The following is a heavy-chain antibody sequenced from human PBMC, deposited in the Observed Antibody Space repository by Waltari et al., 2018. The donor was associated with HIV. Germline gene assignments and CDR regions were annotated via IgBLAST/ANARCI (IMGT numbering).Heavy chain of an antibody. CDR2: ISTGSGNT. V-gene: IGHV1-3*05. CDR3: ARDWGWAGDY. CDR1: GYTFTRHA. D-gene: IGHD6-19*01. J-gene: IGHJ4*02. Sequence: QVQLVQSGAEEKKPGASVKVSCKASGYTFTRHAMHWVRQAPGQRLEWMGWISTGSGNTRYSQKFQGRVTITKDTSASTAYMELSTLRSEDTAVYYYARDWGWAGDYWGQGTLVTVS.